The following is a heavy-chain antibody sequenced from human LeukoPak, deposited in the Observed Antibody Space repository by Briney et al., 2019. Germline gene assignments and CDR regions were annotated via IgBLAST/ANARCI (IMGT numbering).Heavy chain of an antibody. J-gene: IGHJ3*01. CDR3: AGRSQGAYLDAFDL. CDR1: GGSISSSTYY. V-gene: IGHV4-61*05. D-gene: IGHD2-2*01. CDR2: VYYSGST. Sequence: SETLSLTCTVSGGSISSSTYYWGWIRQPPGKGLEWIGYVYYSGSTNYNPSLKSRVTMSVDTSKKHFSLRLSSVTAADTAVYYCAGRSQGAYLDAFDLWGQGTMVTVSS.